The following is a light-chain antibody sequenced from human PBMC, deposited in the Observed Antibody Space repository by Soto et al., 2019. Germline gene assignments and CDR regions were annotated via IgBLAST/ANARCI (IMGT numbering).Light chain of an antibody. Sequence: QSVLTQPASVSGSPGQSITISCTGASSDVDGYNYVSWFQQYPGKAPKLMIYDVTKRPSGVSGRFSASISGSTASLTISGFKVENEADYSGCSYSSRTYFFGTG. CDR2: DVT. J-gene: IGLJ1*01. CDR1: SSDVDGYNY. V-gene: IGLV2-14*03. CDR3: CSYSSRTYF.